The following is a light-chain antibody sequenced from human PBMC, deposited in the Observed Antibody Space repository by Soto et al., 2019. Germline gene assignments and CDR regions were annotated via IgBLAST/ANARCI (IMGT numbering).Light chain of an antibody. Sequence: DIQLTQSPSFLSVSVGERVTITCRASQGISSYLAWYQQKPGKAPKLLIYAASTLQSGVPSRFSGSGSGTEFTLTISSLQPEEFATYYCQQLNSYPHTFGQGTKLEIK. V-gene: IGKV1-9*01. CDR1: QGISSY. J-gene: IGKJ2*01. CDR3: QQLNSYPHT. CDR2: AAS.